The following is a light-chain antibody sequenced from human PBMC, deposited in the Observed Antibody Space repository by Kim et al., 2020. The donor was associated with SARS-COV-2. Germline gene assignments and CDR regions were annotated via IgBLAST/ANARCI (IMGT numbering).Light chain of an antibody. CDR1: NLGDKY. J-gene: IGLJ3*02. Sequence: PGQTASITCSGDNLGDKYACWYQQKPGQSPVLVIYQDSKRPSGIPERFSGSNSGNTATLTISGTQAMDEADYYCQAWDSSTSHWVFGGGTQLTVL. V-gene: IGLV3-1*01. CDR2: QDS. CDR3: QAWDSSTSHWV.